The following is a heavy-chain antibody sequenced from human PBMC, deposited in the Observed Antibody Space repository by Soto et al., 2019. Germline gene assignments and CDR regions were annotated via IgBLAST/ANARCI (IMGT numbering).Heavy chain of an antibody. CDR1: GGTSTSYA. D-gene: IGHD3-3*01. V-gene: IGHV1-69*06. CDR2: IVPMFGTS. Sequence: QERLVPSGAEVRQPGSSVKVSCKVTGGTSTSYAINWVRQAPGQGLEWMGGIVPMFGTSKYAQKFQGRVTRSPDTSTNMAYKEFRSLRSEDTAVYYCNRSSEYDFWSVHLWGQGTLGSGSS. CDR3: NRSSEYDFWSVHL. J-gene: IGHJ4*02.